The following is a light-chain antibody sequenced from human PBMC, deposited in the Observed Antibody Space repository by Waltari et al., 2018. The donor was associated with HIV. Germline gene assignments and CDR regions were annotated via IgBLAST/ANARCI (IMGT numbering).Light chain of an antibody. V-gene: IGLV1-47*01. CDR1: TSTVRNTY. CDR2: RNN. Sequence: ISCSGSTSTVRNTYVYWYQQVTGVAPKLLIYRNNQRPSGVPDRFSGSKSGTSASLAISGLRTEDEAEYYCAVWDDRLSGRLFGGGTKVTVL. J-gene: IGLJ2*01. CDR3: AVWDDRLSGRL.